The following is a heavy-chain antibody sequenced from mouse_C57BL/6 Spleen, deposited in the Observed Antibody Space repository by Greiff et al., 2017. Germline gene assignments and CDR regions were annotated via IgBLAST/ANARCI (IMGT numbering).Heavy chain of an antibody. Sequence: QVQLQQPGTELVKPGASVKLSCKASGYTFTSYWMNWVKQRPGQGLEWIGNINHGHGGTNYNEKFKSKATLTGDKASSTAYLQLSSLTYEDAAVYYCAINVYWYFDVWGTGTTVTVSP. CDR2: INHGHGGT. V-gene: IGHV1-53*01. J-gene: IGHJ1*03. CDR1: GYTFTSYW. CDR3: AINVYWYFDV.